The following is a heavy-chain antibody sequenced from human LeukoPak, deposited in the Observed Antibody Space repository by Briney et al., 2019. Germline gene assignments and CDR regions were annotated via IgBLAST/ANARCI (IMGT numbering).Heavy chain of an antibody. J-gene: IGHJ6*02. CDR2: FTPILGIA. D-gene: IGHD3-10*01. Sequence: SVKVSRKASGGTFSRYAISWVRQAPGQGLEWMGRFTPILGIANYAQKFQGRVTITADKSTSTAYMELSSLRSEDTAVYYCAVLWFGELSIPNYYGMDVWGQGTTVTVSS. CDR3: AVLWFGELSIPNYYGMDV. CDR1: GGTFSRYA. V-gene: IGHV1-69*04.